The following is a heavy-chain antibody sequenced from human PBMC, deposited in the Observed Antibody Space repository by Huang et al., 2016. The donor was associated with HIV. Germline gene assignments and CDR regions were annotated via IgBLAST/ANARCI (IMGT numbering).Heavy chain of an antibody. J-gene: IGHJ4*02. Sequence: QLMEAGGGLVRPGGSLRLSCGVSGFTFDGFWMSWVRQAPGKGLEWGANIKQDGSDAYYVESVRGRFTISRDNSKNSVYLQMNGLTDEDTAVYYCARDGPEYSNYLDFWGPGTLVTV. CDR2: IKQDGSDA. CDR1: GFTFDGFW. D-gene: IGHD4-4*01. V-gene: IGHV3-7*01. CDR3: ARDGPEYSNYLDF.